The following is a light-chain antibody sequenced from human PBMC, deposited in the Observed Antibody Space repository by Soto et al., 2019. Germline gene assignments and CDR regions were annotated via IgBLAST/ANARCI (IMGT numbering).Light chain of an antibody. CDR1: QGISSW. CDR3: QQANSYSYT. V-gene: IGKV1-12*01. Sequence: DIQMTQSPSTLSASVGDTVTITCRASQGISSWLAWYQQKPGKAPKLLIDDTSTLQSGVPSRFSGSASGADFTLTISSLQPEDFATYFCQQANSYSYTFGQGTKVDIK. J-gene: IGKJ2*01. CDR2: DTS.